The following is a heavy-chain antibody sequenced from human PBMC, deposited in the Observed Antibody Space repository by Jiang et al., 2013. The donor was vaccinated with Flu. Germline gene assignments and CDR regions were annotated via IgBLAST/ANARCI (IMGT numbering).Heavy chain of an antibody. CDR1: GGTFSSYA. CDR3: ARTGARYCSSTSCYFWFDP. D-gene: IGHD2-2*01. CDR2: IIPIFGTA. Sequence: GAEVKKPGSSVKVSCKASGGTFSSYAISWVRQAPGQGLEWMGGIIPIFGTANYAQKFQGRVTITADESTSTAYMELSSLRSEDTAVYYCARTGARYCSSTSCYFWFDPWGQGTLVTVSS. V-gene: IGHV1-69*01. J-gene: IGHJ5*02.